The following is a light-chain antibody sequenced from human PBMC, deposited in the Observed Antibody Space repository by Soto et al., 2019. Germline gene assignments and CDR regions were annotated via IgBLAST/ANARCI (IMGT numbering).Light chain of an antibody. J-gene: IGLJ1*01. CDR1: SSNIGTGYD. V-gene: IGLV1-40*01. CDR2: GNN. Sequence: QSVLTQPPSVSGAPGQRVTISCTGSSSNIGTGYDVHWYQQLPGTAPKVLIYGNNNRPSGVPDRFSGSRSGTSASLAITGLQAEDEADYYCQSYDSSLSGYVFGTGTK. CDR3: QSYDSSLSGYV.